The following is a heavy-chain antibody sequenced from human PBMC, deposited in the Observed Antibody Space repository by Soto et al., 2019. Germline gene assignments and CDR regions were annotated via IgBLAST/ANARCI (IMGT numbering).Heavy chain of an antibody. V-gene: IGHV4-59*01. CDR1: GDSISNYF. J-gene: IGHJ4*02. CDR2: ISKSGST. CDR3: ARENYWSGFFDY. D-gene: IGHD3-3*01. Sequence: SETLSLTCTVSGDSISNYFWSWIRQAPGKQLEWIGYISKSGSTDNNPSLKGRVAISADTSKNQFSLKLSSVTAADTAVYYCARENYWSGFFDYWGQGTPVTVSS.